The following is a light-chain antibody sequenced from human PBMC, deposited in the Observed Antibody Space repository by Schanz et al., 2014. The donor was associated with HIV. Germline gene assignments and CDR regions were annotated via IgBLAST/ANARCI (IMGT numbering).Light chain of an antibody. CDR3: QYFGNSGGT. Sequence: ETVLTQSPGSLSLSPGERVTLSCRASQSVTRNFLAWYQHKPGQAPRLLISGASSRAAGIPDRFSGSGSGTDFTLTISSLEPEDFAVYYCQYFGNSGGTFGGGTKVEIK. CDR1: QSVTRNF. V-gene: IGKV3-20*01. CDR2: GAS. J-gene: IGKJ4*01.